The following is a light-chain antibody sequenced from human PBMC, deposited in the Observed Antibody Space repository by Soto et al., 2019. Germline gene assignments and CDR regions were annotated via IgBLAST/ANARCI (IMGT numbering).Light chain of an antibody. J-gene: IGKJ1*01. V-gene: IGKV1-5*03. CDR3: QEYYAYGT. Sequence: DTQMTQTPSTLSAYVGDRVTITCRASHRISTWLAWYQQKPGKVPKLLIYKASSLESGVPSRFSGNGSGTEFTLTNSGLQPDDFATYYCQEYYAYGTFGQGTRVEIK. CDR2: KAS. CDR1: HRISTW.